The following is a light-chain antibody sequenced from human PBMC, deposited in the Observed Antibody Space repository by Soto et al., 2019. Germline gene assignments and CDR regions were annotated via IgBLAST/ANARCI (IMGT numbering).Light chain of an antibody. V-gene: IGKV3-20*01. CDR2: AAS. CDR3: QHYGSSPTWT. CDR1: QSVSSSY. Sequence: EIVLTQSPGTLSLSPGERATLSCRASQSVSSSYLAWYQQKPGQAPRLLMYAASSRATGIPDRFSGSGSGTDFTLTISRLEPEDFAVYYCQHYGSSPTWTFGQGTKVEIK. J-gene: IGKJ1*01.